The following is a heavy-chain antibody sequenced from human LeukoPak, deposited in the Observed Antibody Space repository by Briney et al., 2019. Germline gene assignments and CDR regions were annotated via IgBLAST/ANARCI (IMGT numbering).Heavy chain of an antibody. CDR1: GYTFTGYY. D-gene: IGHD1-26*01. CDR2: INPSGGST. Sequence: ASVKVSCKASGYTFTGYYMHWLRQAPGQGLEWMGIINPSGGSTSYAQKFQGRVTMTRDTSTSTVYMELSSLRSEDTAVYYCARETIVGATVPDYWGQGTLVTVSS. J-gene: IGHJ4*02. CDR3: ARETIVGATVPDY. V-gene: IGHV1-46*01.